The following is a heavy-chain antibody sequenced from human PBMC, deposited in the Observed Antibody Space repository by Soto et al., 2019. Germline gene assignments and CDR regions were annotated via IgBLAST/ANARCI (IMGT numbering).Heavy chain of an antibody. CDR1: GYTFTDYY. V-gene: IGHV1-2*02. Sequence: QVQLVQSGAELKKPGASVKVSCKASGYTFTDYYVHWLRQAPGQGLEWMGWINPKSGVTHYAQKFQGRATLTRDTSVSTAYMELNRLKSDDTAVFFCARGVSGWSPFDVWGQGTLVTVSS. CDR2: INPKSGVT. D-gene: IGHD6-19*01. CDR3: ARGVSGWSPFDV. J-gene: IGHJ4*02.